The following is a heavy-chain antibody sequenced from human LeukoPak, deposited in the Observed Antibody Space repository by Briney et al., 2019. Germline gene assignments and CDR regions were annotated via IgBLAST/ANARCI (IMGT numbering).Heavy chain of an antibody. CDR3: ARQVYSSSWSYYFEY. CDR2: IHYSGST. CDR1: GGSISSYY. D-gene: IGHD6-13*01. Sequence: PSETLSLTCTVSGGSISSYYWSWIRQPPGRGLEWIGSIHYSGSTSYNSSLKSRVTMSIDTSKNQFSLKLSSVTPADTAVYYCARQVYSSSWSYYFEYWGQGILVTVSS. V-gene: IGHV4-59*01. J-gene: IGHJ4*02.